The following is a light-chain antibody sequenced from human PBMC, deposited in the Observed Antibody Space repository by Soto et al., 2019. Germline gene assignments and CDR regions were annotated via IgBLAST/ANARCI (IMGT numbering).Light chain of an antibody. CDR1: QGINNF. CDR2: GAS. Sequence: DIPMTQSPSSLSASVGDRVAITCRASQGINNFLAWYQQKPGKAPNVLIYGASNLQYGVPSRFSGSLSGTVFTLTISSLEPEDYATYDCQQGVSYPWAFGPGTEV. J-gene: IGKJ1*01. CDR3: QQGVSYPWA. V-gene: IGKV1-12*01.